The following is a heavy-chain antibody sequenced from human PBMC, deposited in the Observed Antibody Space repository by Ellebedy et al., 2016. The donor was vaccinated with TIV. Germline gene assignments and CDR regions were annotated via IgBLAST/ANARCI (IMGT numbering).Heavy chain of an antibody. CDR2: ITSSSSYT. CDR3: ASPSGAMA. J-gene: IGHJ5*02. V-gene: IGHV3-11*06. Sequence: PGGSLRLSCAASGFTFSNYYMNWIRQAPGKGLEWFSYITSSSSYTKYADSVKGRFTISRDNAKNSLYLQMNSLRAEDTAVYYCASPSGAMAWGQGTLVTVSS. D-gene: IGHD5-24*01. CDR1: GFTFSNYY.